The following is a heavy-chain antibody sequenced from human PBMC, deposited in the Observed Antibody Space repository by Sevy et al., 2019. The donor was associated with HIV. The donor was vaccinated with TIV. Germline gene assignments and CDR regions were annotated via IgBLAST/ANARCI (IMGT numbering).Heavy chain of an antibody. V-gene: IGHV3-11*01. CDR1: EFTFSDYY. CDR2: ISSRASTI. D-gene: IGHD5-18*01. J-gene: IGHJ4*02. CDR3: ARVRYTYGSYYFDY. Sequence: GGSLRLSCAASEFTFSDYYISWIRQAPGKGLEWVSYISSRASTIYYADSVKGRFTMSRDNAKSSLYLQMNSLKAEDTAVYYCARVRYTYGSYYFDYWGQGTLVTVSS.